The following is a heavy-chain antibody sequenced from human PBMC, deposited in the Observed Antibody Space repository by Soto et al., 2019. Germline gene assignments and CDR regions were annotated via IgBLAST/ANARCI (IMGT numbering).Heavy chain of an antibody. Sequence: ASVKVSCKASGYTFTDYDVNWVRQATGQGLEWMGGINPNTGNTGYAQKFQGRVTMTRDTSISTAYMELSSLRSEDTAVYYCARGNILVPADNYWGQGTLVTVSS. CDR2: INPNTGNT. CDR3: ARGNILVPADNY. J-gene: IGHJ4*02. V-gene: IGHV1-8*01. D-gene: IGHD2-2*01. CDR1: GYTFTDYD.